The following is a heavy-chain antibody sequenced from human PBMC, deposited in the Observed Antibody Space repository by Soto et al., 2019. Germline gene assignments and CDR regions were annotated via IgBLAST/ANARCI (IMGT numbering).Heavy chain of an antibody. CDR3: ARLQHNDSGYYPYYFDY. D-gene: IGHD3-22*01. CDR1: GGSFSAYY. V-gene: IGHV4-34*09. Sequence: SETLSLTCAVYGGSFSAYYWSWIRQPPGKGLEWIGEINHSGGTSYNPSLKSRVTISRDTSKNQFSLRLTSAAAADTAVYYCARLQHNDSGYYPYYFDYWGQGTLVTVSS. J-gene: IGHJ4*02. CDR2: INHSGGT.